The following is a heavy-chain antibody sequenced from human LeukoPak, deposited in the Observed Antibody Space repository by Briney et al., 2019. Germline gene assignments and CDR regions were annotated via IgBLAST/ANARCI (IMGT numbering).Heavy chain of an antibody. CDR2: INSDGSRT. Sequence: GGSLGLSCAASGFTLSTHWMHWVRQAPGKGLVWVSRINSDGSRTDYADSVKGRFTISRDNAENTLYLQMNSLRAEDTAVYYCARERPDDYYDSSGYRTTPEYYFDYWGQGTLVTVSS. V-gene: IGHV3-74*01. D-gene: IGHD3-22*01. CDR3: ARERPDDYYDSSGYRTTPEYYFDY. CDR1: GFTLSTHW. J-gene: IGHJ4*02.